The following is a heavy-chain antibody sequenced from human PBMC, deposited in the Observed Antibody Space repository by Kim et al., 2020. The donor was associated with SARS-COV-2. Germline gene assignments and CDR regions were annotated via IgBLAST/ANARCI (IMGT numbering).Heavy chain of an antibody. CDR2: ISYDGSNK. CDR3: AKDPGSGYGRDAFDI. D-gene: IGHD5-12*01. J-gene: IGHJ3*02. Sequence: GGSLRLSCAASGFTFSSYGMHWVRQAPGKGLEWVAVISYDGSNKYYADSVKGRFTISRDNSKNTLYLQMNSLRAEDTAVYYCAKDPGSGYGRDAFDIWGQGTMVTVSS. CDR1: GFTFSSYG. V-gene: IGHV3-30*18.